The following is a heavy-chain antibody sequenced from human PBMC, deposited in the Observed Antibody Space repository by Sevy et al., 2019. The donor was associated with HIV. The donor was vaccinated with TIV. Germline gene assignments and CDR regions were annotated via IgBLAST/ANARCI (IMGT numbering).Heavy chain of an antibody. CDR3: ARDLTGEAVDGTVNWFDP. Sequence: SETLSLTCTVSGGSISSYYWSWIRQPAGKGLEWIGRIYTSGSTNYNPSLRSRVTMSVDTSKNQFSLKLSSVTAADTAMYFCARDLTGEAVDGTVNWFDPWGQGTLVTVSS. CDR2: IYTSGST. J-gene: IGHJ5*02. CDR1: GGSISSYY. V-gene: IGHV4-4*07. D-gene: IGHD6-19*01.